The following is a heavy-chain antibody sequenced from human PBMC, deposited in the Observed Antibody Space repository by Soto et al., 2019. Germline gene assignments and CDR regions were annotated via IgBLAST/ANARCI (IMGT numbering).Heavy chain of an antibody. CDR1: GYTITSYY. CDR3: ARGSRGGYDYIWGSYLY. Sequence: QVQLVQSGAEVKKPGASVKVSCKASGYTITSYYMHWVRQAPGQGLEWMGIINPSGGSTTYAQKLQGRVTMTSDTSTNTVYIELSSLRSEDTAVYYCARGSRGGYDYIWGSYLYWGQGTLVTVSS. V-gene: IGHV1-46*03. D-gene: IGHD3-16*01. J-gene: IGHJ4*02. CDR2: INPSGGST.